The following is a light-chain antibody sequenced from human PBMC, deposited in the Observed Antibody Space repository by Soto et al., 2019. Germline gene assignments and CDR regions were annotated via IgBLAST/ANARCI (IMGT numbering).Light chain of an antibody. CDR1: QSVNSN. J-gene: IGKJ5*01. CDR2: GIS. V-gene: IGKV3-15*01. CDR3: QQYSKWPIT. Sequence: EMVITQSPALLSLFPGERPTPSFRASQSVNSNYLAWYQQHPGQPPRLLIYGISTRATGIPARFSGSGSGTEFSLTISSLQSEDFAVYYCQQYSKWPITFGQGTRLEN.